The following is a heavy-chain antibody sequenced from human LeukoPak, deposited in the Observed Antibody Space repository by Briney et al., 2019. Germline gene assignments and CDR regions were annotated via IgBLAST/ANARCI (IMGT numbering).Heavy chain of an antibody. CDR1: GYSISSGYH. CDR3: ARDLLVDYYGSGSYRLLYMDV. D-gene: IGHD3-10*01. Sequence: KPSETLSLTCAVSGYSISSGYHWGWIRQPPGKGLEWIGSTYHSGSTYYNTSLKSRVTISVDTSKNQFSLKLSSVTAADTAVYYCARDLLVDYYGSGSYRLLYMDVWGKGTTVTVSS. J-gene: IGHJ6*03. CDR2: TYHSGST. V-gene: IGHV4-38-2*02.